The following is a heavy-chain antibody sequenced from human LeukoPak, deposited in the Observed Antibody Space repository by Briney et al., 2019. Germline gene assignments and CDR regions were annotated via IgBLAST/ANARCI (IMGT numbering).Heavy chain of an antibody. J-gene: IGHJ5*02. CDR1: GFTFSSTS. Sequence: GGSLRLSCAASGFTFSSTSMNWVRQAPGKGLLWDSRINSDGSSATYADSVKGRFNISRDNAKNTLYLQMNSLRAEDTAVYYCASHRVVRGVFDPWGQGTLVTVSS. CDR2: INSDGSSA. D-gene: IGHD3-10*01. V-gene: IGHV3-74*01. CDR3: ASHRVVRGVFDP.